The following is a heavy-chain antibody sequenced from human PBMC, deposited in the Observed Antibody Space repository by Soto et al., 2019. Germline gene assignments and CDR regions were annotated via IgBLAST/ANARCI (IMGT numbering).Heavy chain of an antibody. D-gene: IGHD6-13*01. CDR1: GFTFSSYA. Sequence: GGSLRLSCAASGFTFSSYAMSWVRQAPGKGLEWVSAISGSGGSTYYADSVKGRFTISRDNSKNTLYLQMNSLRAEDTAVYYCAKDRNSGYSSSWYPDYFDYWGQGTLVTVSS. V-gene: IGHV3-23*01. CDR3: AKDRNSGYSSSWYPDYFDY. J-gene: IGHJ4*02. CDR2: ISGSGGST.